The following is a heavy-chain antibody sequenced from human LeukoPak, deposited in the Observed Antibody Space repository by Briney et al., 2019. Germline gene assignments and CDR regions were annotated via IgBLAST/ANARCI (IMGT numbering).Heavy chain of an antibody. CDR1: GGSISSGGCY. CDR3: ARGWDIGRYYYYMDV. V-gene: IGHV4-30-2*01. Sequence: SQTLSLTCTVSGGSISSGGCYWSWIRQPPGKGLEWIGYIYHSGSTYYNPSLKSRVTISIDTSKNQFSLKLSSVTAADTAVYYCARGWDIGRYYYYMDVWGKGTTVTVSS. D-gene: IGHD5-12*01. J-gene: IGHJ6*03. CDR2: IYHSGST.